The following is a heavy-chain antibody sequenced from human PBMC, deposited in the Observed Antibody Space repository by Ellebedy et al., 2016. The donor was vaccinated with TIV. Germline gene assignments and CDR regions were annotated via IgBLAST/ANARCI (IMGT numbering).Heavy chain of an antibody. CDR1: GGSFSGYY. CDR2: INHSGST. V-gene: IGHV4-34*01. Sequence: SETLSLXXAVYGGSFSGYYWSWIRQPPGKGLEWIGEINHSGSTNYNPSLKSRVTISVDTSKNQFSLKLSSVTAADTAVYYCARTPSYWGQGTLVTVSS. J-gene: IGHJ4*02. CDR3: ARTPSY.